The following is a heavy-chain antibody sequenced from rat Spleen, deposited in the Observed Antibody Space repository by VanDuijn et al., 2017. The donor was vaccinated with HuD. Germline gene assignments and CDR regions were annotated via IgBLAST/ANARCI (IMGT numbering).Heavy chain of an antibody. D-gene: IGHD1-4*01. CDR2: ISYDGSST. CDR1: GFTFSNYG. V-gene: IGHV5-29*01. J-gene: IGHJ2*01. Sequence: EVQLVESGGGLVQPGRSLKLSCAASGFTFSNYGMAWVRQAPTKGLEWVATISYDGSSTYYRDSVKGRFTISRDNAKSTLYLQLDSLRSEDTATYYCATRPYYFDYWGQGVMVTVSS. CDR3: ATRPYYFDY.